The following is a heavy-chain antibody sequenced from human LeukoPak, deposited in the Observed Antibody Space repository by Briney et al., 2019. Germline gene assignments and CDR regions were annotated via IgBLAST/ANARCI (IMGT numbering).Heavy chain of an antibody. Sequence: ASVKVSCKASGYSFSSHGISWLRQAPGQGLEWMAWISAYNGNTMSAQKFQGRVTMTTDTSTSTAYMELRSLRSDDTAVYYCARESPNIVVLPAAGYDAFDIWGQGTLVTASS. J-gene: IGHJ3*02. CDR1: GYSFSSHG. CDR3: ARESPNIVVLPAAGYDAFDI. D-gene: IGHD2-2*01. CDR2: ISAYNGNT. V-gene: IGHV1-18*01.